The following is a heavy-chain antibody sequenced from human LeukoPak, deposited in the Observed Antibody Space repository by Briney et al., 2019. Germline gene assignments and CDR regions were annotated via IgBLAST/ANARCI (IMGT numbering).Heavy chain of an antibody. J-gene: IGHJ6*02. CDR3: ARGPNYYDSSGGEYYYYGMDV. CDR1: GYIFIDYY. D-gene: IGHD3-22*01. V-gene: IGHV1-18*01. Sequence: ASVKVSCKASGYIFIDYYIHWVRQAPGQGLEWMGWISAYNGNTNYAQKLEGRVTMTTDTSTSTAYMELRSLRSDDTAVYYCARGPNYYDSSGGEYYYYGMDVWGQGTTVTVSS. CDR2: ISAYNGNT.